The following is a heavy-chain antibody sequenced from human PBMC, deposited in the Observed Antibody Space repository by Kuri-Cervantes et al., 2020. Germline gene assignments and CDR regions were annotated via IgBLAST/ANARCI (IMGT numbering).Heavy chain of an antibody. CDR2: IRSKANSYAT. CDR1: GFTFSGSA. J-gene: IGHJ4*02. V-gene: IGHV3-73*01. Sequence: GESLKISCAASGFTFSGSAMHRVRQASGKGLEWVGRIRSKANSYATAYAASVKGRYTISRDDSKNTAYLQMNSLKTEDTAVYYCTGLNDYWGQGTLVTVSS. CDR3: TGLNDY.